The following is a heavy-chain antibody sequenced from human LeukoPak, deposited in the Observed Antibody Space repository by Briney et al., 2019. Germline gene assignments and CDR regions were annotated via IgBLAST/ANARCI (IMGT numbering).Heavy chain of an antibody. CDR3: AKDPQSRYCSSTSCYGPVWFDP. CDR1: GFTFSSYA. CDR2: ISYDGSNK. Sequence: GGSLRLSCAASGFTFSSYAMHWVRQAPGKGLEWVAVISYDGSNKYYADSVKGRFTISRDNSKNTLYLQMNSLRAEDTAVYYCAKDPQSRYCSSTSCYGPVWFDPWGQGTLVTVSS. J-gene: IGHJ5*02. D-gene: IGHD2-2*01. V-gene: IGHV3-30*04.